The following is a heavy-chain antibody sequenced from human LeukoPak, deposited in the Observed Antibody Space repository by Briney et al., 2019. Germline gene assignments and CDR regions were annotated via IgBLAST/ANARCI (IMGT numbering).Heavy chain of an antibody. J-gene: IGHJ6*03. CDR2: INHSGST. CDR1: GGSFSNYH. Sequence: PSETLSLTCAVYGGSFSNYHWRWIRQPPGKGLEWIGEINHSGSTNYNPSLKSRVTISVDTSKNQFSLKLTSVTAADTAVYYCARGLATGSGWYDRYYDNMDVWGKGTTVTISS. D-gene: IGHD6-19*01. CDR3: ARGLATGSGWYDRYYDNMDV. V-gene: IGHV4-34*01.